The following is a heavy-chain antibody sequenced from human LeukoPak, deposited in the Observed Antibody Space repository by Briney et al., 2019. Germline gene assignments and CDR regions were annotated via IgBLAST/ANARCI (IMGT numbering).Heavy chain of an antibody. CDR1: GGSISSGGYY. D-gene: IGHD1-26*01. CDR2: IYYSGST. J-gene: IGHJ3*02. V-gene: IGHV4-31*03. Sequence: SETLSLTCTVSGGSISSGGYYWSWIRQHPGKGLEWIGYIYYSGSTYYNPSLKSRVTISVDTSKNQFSLKLSSVTAADTAVYYRARGKWAPRAFDIWGQGTMVTVSS. CDR3: ARGKWAPRAFDI.